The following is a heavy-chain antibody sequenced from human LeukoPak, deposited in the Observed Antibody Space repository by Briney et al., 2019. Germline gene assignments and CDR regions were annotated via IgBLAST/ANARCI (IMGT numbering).Heavy chain of an antibody. J-gene: IGHJ4*02. V-gene: IGHV4-59*01. D-gene: IGHD3-22*01. CDR2: IYDSGST. CDR3: ARFSEYSHSSVHYLDY. Sequence: SETLSLTCTVSGGSISSYYWSWIRQPPGKGLEWIGYIYDSGSTNYNPSLKSRVTISVDTSKNQFSLKVSSVTAADTAVYYCARFSEYSHSSVHYLDYWGQGTLVSVSS. CDR1: GGSISSYY.